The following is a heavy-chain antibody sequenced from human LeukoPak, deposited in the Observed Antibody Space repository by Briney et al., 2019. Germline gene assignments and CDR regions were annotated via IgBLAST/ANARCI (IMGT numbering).Heavy chain of an antibody. CDR2: IKEDGREK. D-gene: IGHD5-18*01. V-gene: IGHV3-7*01. J-gene: IGHJ4*02. Sequence: PGGSLRLSCAASGFTFSSYWMSWVRQATGKGLEWVANIKEDGREKYYVDPVKGRFTISRDKAKNSLYLQMNSLRAEDTAVYYCARYGSYGSYFDYWGQGTLVTVSS. CDR3: ARYGSYGSYFDY. CDR1: GFTFSSYW.